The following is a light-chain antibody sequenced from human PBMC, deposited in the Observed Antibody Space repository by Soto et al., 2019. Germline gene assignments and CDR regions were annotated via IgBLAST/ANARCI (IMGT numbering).Light chain of an antibody. J-gene: IGKJ3*01. CDR1: QSISSY. CDR2: DAS. Sequence: DIQMTQSPSSLSASVGDRVNITCRASQSISSYVNWYQQKPGKAPKVLIYDASSLQSGVPSRFSGSGSGTDFTLTISSLHPEDFATYYCQQSSSSTFTFGPGTKVDIK. CDR3: QQSSSSTFT. V-gene: IGKV1-39*01.